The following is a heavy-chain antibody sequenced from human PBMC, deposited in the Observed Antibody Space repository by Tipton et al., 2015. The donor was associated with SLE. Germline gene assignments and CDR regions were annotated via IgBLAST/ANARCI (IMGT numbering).Heavy chain of an antibody. CDR1: GGSFSGYY. V-gene: IGHV4-34*01. D-gene: IGHD3-22*01. CDR2: INHSGST. CDR3: ARASTPNSYDCSGFYLSFYFAY. Sequence: TLSLTCAVYGGSFSGYYWSWIRQPPGKGLEWIGEINHSGSTNYNPSLESRVTISVDTSKNQFSLKLSSVTAAATAVYYCARASTPNSYDCSGFYLSFYFAYWGQGTQVTVSS. J-gene: IGHJ4*02.